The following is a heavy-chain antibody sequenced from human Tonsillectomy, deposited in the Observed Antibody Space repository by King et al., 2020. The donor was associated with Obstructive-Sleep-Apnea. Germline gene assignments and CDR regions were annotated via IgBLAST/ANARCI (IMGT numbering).Heavy chain of an antibody. CDR1: GFTFSSYA. Sequence: QLVQSGGGVVQPGRSLRLSCVASGFTFSSYAMNWVRQAPGKGLEWVAFLSYDGSFECYADSVKGRFTIPRDNSEKTLYLQMNSLRDEDTAFYYCAKGHDGSFYRAFDYWGQGTLVTVSS. J-gene: IGHJ4*02. D-gene: IGHD2-2*01. CDR2: LSYDGSFE. V-gene: IGHV3-30*04. CDR3: AKGHDGSFYRAFDY.